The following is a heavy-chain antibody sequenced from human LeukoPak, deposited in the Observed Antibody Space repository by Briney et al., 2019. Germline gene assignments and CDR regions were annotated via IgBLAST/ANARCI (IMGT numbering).Heavy chain of an antibody. Sequence: GGSLRLSCAGSGFTFSSYSMNWFRQAPGKGLEWVSYISSSSSTIYYADSVKGRFTISRDNAKNSLYLQMNSLRAEDTAVYYCARELYHYDSSGYFRLNNFDYWGQGTLVTVSS. CDR3: ARELYHYDSSGYFRLNNFDY. CDR1: GFTFSSYS. J-gene: IGHJ4*02. V-gene: IGHV3-48*01. D-gene: IGHD3-22*01. CDR2: ISSSSSTI.